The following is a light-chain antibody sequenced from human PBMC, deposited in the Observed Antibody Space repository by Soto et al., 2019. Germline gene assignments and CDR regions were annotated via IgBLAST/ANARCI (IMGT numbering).Light chain of an antibody. CDR1: SSDIGGYDY. CDR2: DVT. CDR3: SSYTSSSTGVV. J-gene: IGLJ2*01. Sequence: QSALTQPASVSGSPGQSIPISCTGTSSDIGGYDYISWYQQHPGKVPKLIIYDVTDRPSGVSNRFSGSKSGNTASLTISGLEAEDEADYYCSSYTSSSTGVVFGGGTKLTVL. V-gene: IGLV2-14*01.